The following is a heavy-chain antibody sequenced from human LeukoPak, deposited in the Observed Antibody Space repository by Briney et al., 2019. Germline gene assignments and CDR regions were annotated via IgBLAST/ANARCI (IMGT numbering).Heavy chain of an antibody. J-gene: IGHJ4*02. V-gene: IGHV3-53*01. CDR3: ARRGYSYGSPFDY. D-gene: IGHD5-18*01. CDR2: IYSGGST. CDR1: GFTVRSNY. Sequence: GGSLRLSXAASGFTVRSNYMSWVRQAPGKGLEWVSVIYSGGSTYYADSVKGRFTISRDNSKNTLYLQMNSLRAEDTAVYYCARRGYSYGSPFDYWGQGTLVTVSS.